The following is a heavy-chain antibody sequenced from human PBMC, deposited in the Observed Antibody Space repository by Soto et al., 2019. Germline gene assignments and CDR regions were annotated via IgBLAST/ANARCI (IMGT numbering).Heavy chain of an antibody. CDR3: ARHYSAMGV. J-gene: IGHJ6*02. CDR1: VFTVSSDS. V-gene: IGHV3-53*02. CDR2: IYSDNNT. Sequence: EVQLVETGGDLIQPGGSLRLSCAASVFTVSSDSMTWVRQAPGKGLEWISIIYSDNNTDYADSVKGRFSISRDTSKNILYLQMNSLRAEDTAEYYCARHYSAMGVWGQGTTVTVSS.